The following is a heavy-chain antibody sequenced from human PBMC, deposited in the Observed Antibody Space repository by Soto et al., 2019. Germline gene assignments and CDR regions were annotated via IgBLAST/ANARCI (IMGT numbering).Heavy chain of an antibody. Sequence: GASVKVSCKSSGDTFTGYYIHWVRQAPGQGLEAMGWINPDSGGTKYAQKFQGRVTMTRDTSISTAYMELSRLTSDDTAVYYCRVTGVSEVDYWGQGTLVTVSS. V-gene: IGHV1-2*02. J-gene: IGHJ4*02. D-gene: IGHD2-8*01. CDR1: GDTFTGYY. CDR2: INPDSGGT. CDR3: RVTGVSEVDY.